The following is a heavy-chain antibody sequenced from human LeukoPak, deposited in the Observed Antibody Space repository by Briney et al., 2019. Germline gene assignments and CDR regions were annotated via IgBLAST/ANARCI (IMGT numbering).Heavy chain of an antibody. D-gene: IGHD1-1*01. CDR2: INHRGST. V-gene: IGHV4-34*01. CDR1: GGSFSGCY. J-gene: IGHJ3*01. Sequence: SSETLSLTCAVYGGSFSGCYWNWIRQPPGKGLEWIGEINHRGSTNYNPSLKRRVTISIDTSKNQFSLKLTFVTAADTGVYYCARGNRGDNWNDPVIAFDVWGRGTMVTVSS. CDR3: ARGNRGDNWNDPVIAFDV.